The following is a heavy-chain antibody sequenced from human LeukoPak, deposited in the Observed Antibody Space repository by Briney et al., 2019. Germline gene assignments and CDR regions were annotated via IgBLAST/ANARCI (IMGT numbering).Heavy chain of an antibody. Sequence: ASVKVSCTASGYTFTSYDINWVRQATGQGLEWMGWMNPNSGNTGYAQKFQGRVTMTRNTSISTAYMELSSLRSEDTAVYYCARGGVYYANYGMDVWGQGTTVTVSS. V-gene: IGHV1-8*01. CDR1: GYTFTSYD. CDR3: ARGGVYYANYGMDV. J-gene: IGHJ6*02. D-gene: IGHD3-10*01. CDR2: MNPNSGNT.